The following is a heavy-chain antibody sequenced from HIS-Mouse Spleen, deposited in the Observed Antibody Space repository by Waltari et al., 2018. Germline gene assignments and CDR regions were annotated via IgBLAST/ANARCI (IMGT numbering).Heavy chain of an antibody. CDR1: GYTFTRYS. CDR3: ASAYSSSSYYYYGMDV. V-gene: IGHV1-2*02. J-gene: IGHJ6*02. Sequence: QVQLVQSGAEVKTPGASVKVPVKASGYTFTRYSMQWVRRAPGQGLEWMGWINPNSGGTNYAQKFQGRVTMTRDTSISTAYMELSRLRSDDTAMYYCASAYSSSSYYYYGMDVWGQGTTVTVSS. D-gene: IGHD6-6*01. CDR2: INPNSGGT.